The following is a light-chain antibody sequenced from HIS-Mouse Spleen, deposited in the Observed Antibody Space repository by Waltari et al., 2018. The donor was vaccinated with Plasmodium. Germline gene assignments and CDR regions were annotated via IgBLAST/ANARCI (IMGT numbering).Light chain of an antibody. CDR3: QQYNSYWT. CDR1: QSISSW. Sequence: LQMTQSPSTLSSSVGDSFTITCRASQSISSWLAWYQQKPGKAPKLLIYKASSLESGVPSRFSGSGSGTEFTLTISSLQPDDFATYYCQQYNSYWTFGQGTKVEIK. V-gene: IGKV1-5*03. CDR2: KAS. J-gene: IGKJ1*01.